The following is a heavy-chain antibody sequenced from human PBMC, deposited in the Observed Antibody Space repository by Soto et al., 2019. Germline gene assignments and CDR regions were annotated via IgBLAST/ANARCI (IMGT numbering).Heavy chain of an antibody. D-gene: IGHD5-12*01. V-gene: IGHV3-30-3*01. CDR3: ARDSSGYDYGPLGY. CDR2: ISYDGSNK. J-gene: IGHJ4*02. Sequence: GESLKISCAASGFTFSSYAMHGVRQAPGKGLEWVAVISYDGSNKYYADSVKGRFTISRDNSKNTLYLQMNNLRAEDTAVYYCARDSSGYDYGPLGYCGQGTLVTVSS. CDR1: GFTFSSYA.